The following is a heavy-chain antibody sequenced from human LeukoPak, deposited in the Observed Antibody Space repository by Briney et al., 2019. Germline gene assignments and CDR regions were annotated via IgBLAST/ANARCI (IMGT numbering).Heavy chain of an antibody. Sequence: GGSLRLSCAASGFTFSSYWMHWVRQAPGKGLEWVSSIFPSGGEIHYADSVRGRFTISRDNSKSTLSLQMNSLRAEDTAIYYCATYRQVLLPFESWGQGTLVTVSS. CDR1: GFTFSSYW. V-gene: IGHV3-23*01. D-gene: IGHD2-8*02. CDR3: ATYRQVLLPFES. J-gene: IGHJ4*02. CDR2: IFPSGGEI.